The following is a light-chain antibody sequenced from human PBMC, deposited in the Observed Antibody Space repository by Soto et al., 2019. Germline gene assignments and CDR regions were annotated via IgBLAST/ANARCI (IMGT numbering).Light chain of an antibody. V-gene: IGKV3-20*01. CDR3: QHYGSSPPYT. CDR1: QSISSSY. Sequence: EIVLTQAPGTLSLSPGERATLSCRASQSISSSYLAWYRQKPGQAPRLLIYGASSRATGIQDRFSGSGSGTDFTLTISRLEPEDSAVYFCQHYGSSPPYTFGQGTKLEIK. J-gene: IGKJ2*01. CDR2: GAS.